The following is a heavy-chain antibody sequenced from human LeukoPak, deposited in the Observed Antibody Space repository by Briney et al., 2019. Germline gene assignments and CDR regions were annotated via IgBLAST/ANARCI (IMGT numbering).Heavy chain of an antibody. Sequence: GGSLRLSCAASGLTFSSYWMTWVRQAPGKGLESVADINQDGSEKYYVDSVKGRFTISRDNAKNSLYLQMSSLRAEDTAVYYCRSVSGRFRFEYWGQGTQVTVSS. CDR2: INQDGSEK. CDR3: RSVSGRFRFEY. D-gene: IGHD3-10*01. J-gene: IGHJ4*02. V-gene: IGHV3-7*02. CDR1: GLTFSSYW.